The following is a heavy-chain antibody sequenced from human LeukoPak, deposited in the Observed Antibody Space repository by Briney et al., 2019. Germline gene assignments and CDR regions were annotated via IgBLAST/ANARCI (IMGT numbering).Heavy chain of an antibody. D-gene: IGHD2-8*01. CDR1: GFTFSDYY. V-gene: IGHV3-11*01. Sequence: GGSLRLSCAASGFTFSDYYMSWIRQAPGKGLEWVSYISSSGSTIYYADSVKGRFTISRDNAKNSLYLQMNSLRVEDTAIYYCAKCRGANDVCYTSGGPVDYWGQGTLVSVSS. J-gene: IGHJ4*02. CDR2: ISSSGSTI. CDR3: AKCRGANDVCYTSGGPVDY.